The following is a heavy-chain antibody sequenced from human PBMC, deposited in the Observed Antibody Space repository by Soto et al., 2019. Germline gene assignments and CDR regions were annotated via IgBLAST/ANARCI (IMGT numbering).Heavy chain of an antibody. V-gene: IGHV3-33*01. CDR2: IWYDGSNK. D-gene: IGHD5-12*01. CDR3: ARGYSGYEGYYFDY. J-gene: IGHJ4*02. Sequence: QVQLVESGGGVVQPGRSLRLSCAASGFTFSRYGMHWVRQAPGKGLEWVAVIWYDGSNKYYADSVKGRFTISRDNSKNTVYLQMNSLRAEDTAVYYCARGYSGYEGYYFDYWGQGTLVTVSS. CDR1: GFTFSRYG.